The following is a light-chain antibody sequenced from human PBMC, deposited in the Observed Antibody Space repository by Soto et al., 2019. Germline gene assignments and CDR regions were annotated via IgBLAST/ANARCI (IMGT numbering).Light chain of an antibody. CDR2: NAS. CDR3: QQRYNTPQT. Sequence: DIQMTRSPSTLPASVVDRVTITCRASQSISNWLAWYQQKPGKAPKLLIYNASSLESGGPSRFSGSGSGTDFTLTLSFLQSEDFATYSCQQRYNTPQTLGQGTKVDIK. CDR1: QSISNW. V-gene: IGKV1-5*03. J-gene: IGKJ1*01.